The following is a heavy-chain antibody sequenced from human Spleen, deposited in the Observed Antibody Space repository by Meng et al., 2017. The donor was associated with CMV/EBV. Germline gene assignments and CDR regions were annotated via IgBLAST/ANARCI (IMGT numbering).Heavy chain of an antibody. V-gene: IGHV4-39*07. D-gene: IGHD3-10*01. J-gene: IGHJ5*01. Sequence: IGSKTYYGAWIRQSTTKGLEWIGSINYSGTTYYNPSLSSRVTMSLDTSKKQFSLKLTSVSAADTAIYFCARDPNPPGSGSYLYWFDSWGQGTLVTVSS. CDR2: INYSGTT. CDR3: ARDPNPPGSGSYLYWFDS. CDR1: IGSKTYY.